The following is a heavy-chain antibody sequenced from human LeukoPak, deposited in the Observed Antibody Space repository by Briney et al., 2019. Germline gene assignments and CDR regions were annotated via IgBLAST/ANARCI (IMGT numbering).Heavy chain of an antibody. CDR1: GGSFSDYS. CDR2: INHSGVT. V-gene: IGHV4-34*04. D-gene: IGHD5-18*01. Sequence: PSETLSLTCAVYGGSFSDYSWTWIRQPPGKGLQWIGEINHSGVTNHNPSLMSRAIMSVDTSKNQTSLKVSSVTGADTAVYYCARVGYSYSINDWSRTGLGAYPTKYYYSMDVWGKGTTVTVSS. CDR3: ARVGYSYSINDWSRTGLGAYPTKYYYSMDV. J-gene: IGHJ6*03.